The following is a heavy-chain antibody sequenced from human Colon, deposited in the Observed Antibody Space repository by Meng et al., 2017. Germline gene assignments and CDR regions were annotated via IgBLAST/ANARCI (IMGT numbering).Heavy chain of an antibody. CDR2: IYHSGST. CDR3: ASFPPPGKQWLVTDY. Sequence: GWGQGRVKASGTLSLTCAVSGGSISSSNWWSWVRQPTGKGLEWIGEIYHSGSTNYNPSLKSRVTISVDKSKNQFSLKLSSVTAADTAVYYCASFPPPGKQWLVTDYWGQGTLVTVSS. V-gene: IGHV4-4*02. J-gene: IGHJ4*02. D-gene: IGHD6-19*01. CDR1: GGSISSSNW.